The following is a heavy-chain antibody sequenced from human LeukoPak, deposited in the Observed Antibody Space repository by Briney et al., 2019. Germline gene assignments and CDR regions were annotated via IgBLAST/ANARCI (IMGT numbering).Heavy chain of an antibody. Sequence: GGSLRLSCAASGFTFSSYAMHWVRQAPGKGLEYVSAISSNGGSTYYANSVKGRFTISRDNSKNTLYLQMGSLRAEDMAVYYCARGSIITTYCYDSSGFYYFDYWGQGTLVTVSS. D-gene: IGHD3-22*01. CDR1: GFTFSSYA. J-gene: IGHJ4*02. CDR3: ARGSIITTYCYDSSGFYYFDY. CDR2: ISSNGGST. V-gene: IGHV3-64*01.